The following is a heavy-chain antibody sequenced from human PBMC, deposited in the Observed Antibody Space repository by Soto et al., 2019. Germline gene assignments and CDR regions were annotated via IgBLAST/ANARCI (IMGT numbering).Heavy chain of an antibody. J-gene: IGHJ4*02. D-gene: IGHD7-27*01. Sequence: ETLSLTCTVSGGSISSYYWSWIRQPPGKGLEWIGYIYYSGSTNYNPSLKSRVTISVDTSKNQFSLNLSSVSAADTAVYYCTRGPSGDKVDYWGQGTLVTVSS. CDR1: GGSISSYY. CDR2: IYYSGST. V-gene: IGHV4-59*08. CDR3: TRGPSGDKVDY.